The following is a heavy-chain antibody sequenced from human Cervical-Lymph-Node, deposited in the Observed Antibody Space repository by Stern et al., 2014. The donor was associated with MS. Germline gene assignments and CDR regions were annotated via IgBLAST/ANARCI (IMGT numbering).Heavy chain of an antibody. Sequence: QVQLQQWGAGLLKPSETLSLTCAVYGGSFSGYYWSWIRQPPGKGLEWIGEINHSGSTNYNPSLKSRVTISVDTSKTQFSLKLSSVTAADTAVYYCARGRSDSSGPRYYFDYWGQGTLVTVSS. D-gene: IGHD3-22*01. CDR1: GGSFSGYY. V-gene: IGHV4-34*01. CDR3: ARGRSDSSGPRYYFDY. J-gene: IGHJ4*02. CDR2: INHSGST.